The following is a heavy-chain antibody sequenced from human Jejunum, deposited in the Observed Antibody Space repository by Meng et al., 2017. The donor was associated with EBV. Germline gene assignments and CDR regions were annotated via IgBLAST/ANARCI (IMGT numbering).Heavy chain of an antibody. D-gene: IGHD3-16*02. Sequence: QVQRVQSGAEVKKPVSSVKVSCKASGGTFSNYAFSWVRQAPGQGLEWMGGVIPIFATANYAQRFQGRVTITADKSTSTAYMELRSLRSEDTAVYYCARSSGGVVADYFDYWGQGTLVTVSS. CDR3: ARSSGGVVADYFDY. V-gene: IGHV1-69*06. CDR2: VIPIFATA. J-gene: IGHJ4*02. CDR1: GGTFSNYA.